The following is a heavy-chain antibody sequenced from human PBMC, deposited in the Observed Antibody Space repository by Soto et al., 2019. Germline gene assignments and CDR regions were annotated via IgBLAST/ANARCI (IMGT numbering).Heavy chain of an antibody. J-gene: IGHJ4*02. CDR1: GYTFTSYG. D-gene: IGHD5-18*01. CDR2: ISAYNGNT. Sequence: QVQLVQSGAEVKKPGASVKVSCKASGYTFTSYGISWVRQAPGQGLEWMGWISAYNGNTNHAQKLQGRVTMTTETSTNTAYMELRSLRSDDTAVYYCARAALGYSYDELDYWGQGTLVTVSS. CDR3: ARAALGYSYDELDY. V-gene: IGHV1-18*01.